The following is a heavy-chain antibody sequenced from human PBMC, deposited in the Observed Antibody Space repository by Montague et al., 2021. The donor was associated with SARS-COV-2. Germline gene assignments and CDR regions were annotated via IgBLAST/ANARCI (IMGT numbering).Heavy chain of an antibody. CDR3: ARFDYYFDY. J-gene: IGHJ4*02. D-gene: IGHD3-3*01. Sequence: SETLSLTCTVSGGSISNYYWSWIRQPPGKGLEWIGDIYSSGTTXXXPSPQSRGTILLDTSKKQFSLRLDSVSAADTAVYHCARFDYYFDYWGQGTLVTVSS. CDR1: GGSISNYY. V-gene: IGHV4-59*01. CDR2: IYSSGTT.